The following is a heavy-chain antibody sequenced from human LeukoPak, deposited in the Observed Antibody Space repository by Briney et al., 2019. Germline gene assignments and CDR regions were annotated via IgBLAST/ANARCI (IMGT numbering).Heavy chain of an antibody. J-gene: IGHJ3*02. Sequence: PSETLSLTCTASGGSFSSDSYYWSCLRQPPGLELEWIGYIYYSGSTNYYPSLKSRVTISVDTSKNQFSLKLSSVTAADTAVYYCARYNWNDADAFDIWGQGTMVTVSS. D-gene: IGHD1-1*01. CDR2: IYYSGST. CDR1: GGSFSSDSYY. CDR3: ARYNWNDADAFDI. V-gene: IGHV4-61*01.